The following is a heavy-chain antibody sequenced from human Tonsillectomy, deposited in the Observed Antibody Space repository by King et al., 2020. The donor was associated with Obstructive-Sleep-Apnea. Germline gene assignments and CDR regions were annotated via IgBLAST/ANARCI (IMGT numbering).Heavy chain of an antibody. J-gene: IGHJ5*02. CDR2: IYYSGST. V-gene: IGHV4-39*07. D-gene: IGHD3-22*01. Sequence: LQLQESGPGLVKPSETLSLTCTVSGGSISSSSYYWGWIRQPPGKGLEWIGSIYYSGSTYYNPSLKIRVTISVNTSKNQFSLKLRSVTAADTAVYYCARGYYYDSSGYSRYNWFDPWGQGTLVTVSS. CDR3: ARGYYYDSSGYSRYNWFDP. CDR1: GGSISSSSYY.